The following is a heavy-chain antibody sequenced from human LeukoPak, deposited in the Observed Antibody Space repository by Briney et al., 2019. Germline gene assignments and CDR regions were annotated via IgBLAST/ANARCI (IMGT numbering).Heavy chain of an antibody. J-gene: IGHJ6*03. CDR1: GYTFTSYD. D-gene: IGHD1-26*01. CDR3: ARSRELLSLRSMRYYYYMDV. Sequence: ASVKVSCKASGYTFTSYDINWVRQAPGQGLEWMGWMNPNSGNTGYAQKFQGRVTITRNTSISTAYMELSSLRSEDTAVYYCARSRELLSLRSMRYYYYMDVWGKGTTVTVSS. V-gene: IGHV1-8*03. CDR2: MNPNSGNT.